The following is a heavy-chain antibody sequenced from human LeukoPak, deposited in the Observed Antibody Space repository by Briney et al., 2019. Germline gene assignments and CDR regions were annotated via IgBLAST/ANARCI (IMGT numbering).Heavy chain of an antibody. V-gene: IGHV3-33*01. Sequence: GRSLRLSCAASGLTFRSYGMHWVRQAPGKGLEWVAFIWYDGSNKYYADSVKGRFTISRDNSRKTLFLQMNSLRVEDTAVYYCATDRATQYFDYWGQGTLVSVPS. J-gene: IGHJ4*02. CDR2: IWYDGSNK. D-gene: IGHD2-15*01. CDR1: GLTFRSYG. CDR3: ATDRATQYFDY.